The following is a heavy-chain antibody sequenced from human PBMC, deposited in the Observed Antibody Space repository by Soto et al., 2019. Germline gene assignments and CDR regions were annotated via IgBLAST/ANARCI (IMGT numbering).Heavy chain of an antibody. D-gene: IGHD4-17*01. Sequence: SETLSLTCTVSGGSISSSSYYWGWIRQPPGKGLEWIGSIYYSGSTYYNPSLKSRVPISVDTSTNQFSLKLSSVTAADTAVYYCARRHDYGDAFDIWGQGTMVTVSS. CDR1: GGSISSSSYY. CDR2: IYYSGST. V-gene: IGHV4-39*01. J-gene: IGHJ3*02. CDR3: ARRHDYGDAFDI.